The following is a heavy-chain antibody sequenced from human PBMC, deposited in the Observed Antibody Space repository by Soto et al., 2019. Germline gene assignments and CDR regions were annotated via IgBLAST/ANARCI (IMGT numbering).Heavy chain of an antibody. Sequence: PGGSLRLSCAASGFTFRSYGMSWVRQAPGKGLEWLATIKMDASEKKYVDSVKGRFTMSRDNAKNSLYLQMDSLRAEDTAVYYCERALEYGSEAPVNHYLDYCGHGNVVTV. J-gene: IGHJ4*01. CDR2: IKMDASEK. CDR1: GFTFRSYG. V-gene: IGHV3-7*01. D-gene: IGHD3-10*01. CDR3: ERALEYGSEAPVNHYLDY.